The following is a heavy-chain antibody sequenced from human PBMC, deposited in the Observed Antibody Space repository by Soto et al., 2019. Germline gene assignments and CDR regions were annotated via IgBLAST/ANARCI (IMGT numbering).Heavy chain of an antibody. CDR1: GYTFTNFG. CDR2: ISAFNGHT. CDR3: AREPPRATAGLNYFDP. D-gene: IGHD6-13*01. V-gene: IGHV1-18*01. J-gene: IGHJ5*02. Sequence: QVQLVQSGTEVKKPGASVKVSCKTSGYTFTNFGISWVRQAPGQGLEWMGWISAFNGHTHHAQKFQGRVTLTTDTSTTTDFLELRSLRSDDTAVYYCAREPPRATAGLNYFDPWGQGTLVSVSS.